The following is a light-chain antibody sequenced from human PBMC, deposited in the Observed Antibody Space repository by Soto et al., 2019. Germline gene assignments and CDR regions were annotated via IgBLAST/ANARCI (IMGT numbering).Light chain of an antibody. CDR2: EVT. CDR1: SGDIGSYNR. V-gene: IGLV2-14*03. Sequence: QSVLTQPSSFSGSPGQSITISCTGTSGDIGSYNRVSWYQQHPGTAPKLIIHEVTHRPPGVSTRFSGSKSGNAASLTISGLQAEDEAEYYCSSYTNIMTRACVFGTGTKVTVL. CDR3: SSYTNIMTRACV. J-gene: IGLJ1*01.